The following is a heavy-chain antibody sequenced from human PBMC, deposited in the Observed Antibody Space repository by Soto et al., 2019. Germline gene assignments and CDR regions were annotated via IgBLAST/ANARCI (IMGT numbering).Heavy chain of an antibody. D-gene: IGHD6-19*01. CDR2: IYFRGST. J-gene: IGHJ4*02. CDR1: GGAISSGTNY. CDR3: ASRRYATGWYHFDY. Sequence: PSETLSLTCSVSGGAISSGTNYWGWVRRAPGKGLEWIGNIYFRGSTYYNPSLKSRVTIAIDTSKNQFSLKLRSVTAADTAVYYCASRRYATGWYHFDYWGQGTLVTVSS. V-gene: IGHV4-39*01.